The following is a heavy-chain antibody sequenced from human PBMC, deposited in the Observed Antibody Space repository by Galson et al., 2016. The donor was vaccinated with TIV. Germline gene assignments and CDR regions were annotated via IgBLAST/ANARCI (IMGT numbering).Heavy chain of an antibody. Sequence: LSLTCAVSGYSISSGYWWDWIRQPPGKGLEWIGYIYFGGDTYSNPSLESRVTMSLDTSKNQFSLKLSSVTAADTATYYCARHYNNIVIGEGWYYDHGMDVWGQGTTVTVSS. D-gene: IGHD5-12*01. V-gene: IGHV4-28*01. J-gene: IGHJ6*02. CDR3: ARHYNNIVIGEGWYYDHGMDV. CDR1: GYSISSGYW. CDR2: IYFGGDT.